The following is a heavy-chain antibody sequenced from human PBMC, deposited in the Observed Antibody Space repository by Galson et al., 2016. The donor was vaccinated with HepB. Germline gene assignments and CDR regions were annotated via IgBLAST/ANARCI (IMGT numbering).Heavy chain of an antibody. D-gene: IGHD3-10*01. J-gene: IGHJ4*02. CDR3: ARQAFYYGSGSYFLDY. Sequence: QSGAEVKKPGESLPISCTASGYNFTLYYIAWVRQMPGRGLEWMGIIYPGDSETRYSPSFQDHVTISADKSFTTAHLEWSSLKTSDTAIYYCARQAFYYGSGSYFLDYWGQGTLVTVSS. CDR1: GYNFTLYY. V-gene: IGHV5-51*01. CDR2: IYPGDSET.